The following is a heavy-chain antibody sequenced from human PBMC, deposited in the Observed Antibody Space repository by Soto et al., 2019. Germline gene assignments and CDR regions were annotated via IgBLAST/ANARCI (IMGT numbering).Heavy chain of an antibody. Sequence: GGSLRLSCAASGFTFSSYGIHWVRQAPGKGLEWVAVIWYDGSNKYYADSVKGRFTISRDNSKNTLYLQMNSLRAEDTAVYYCARGVDTAMAYYYYYYYGMDVWGQGTTVTVSS. V-gene: IGHV3-33*01. CDR1: GFTFSSYG. CDR2: IWYDGSNK. D-gene: IGHD5-18*01. CDR3: ARGVDTAMAYYYYYYYGMDV. J-gene: IGHJ6*02.